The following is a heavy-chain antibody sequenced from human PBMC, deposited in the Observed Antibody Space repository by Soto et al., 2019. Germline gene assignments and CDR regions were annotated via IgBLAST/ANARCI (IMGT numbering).Heavy chain of an antibody. V-gene: IGHV4-59*01. CDR3: ARAGQLWGLGFDC. CDR2: IYYSGST. J-gene: IGHJ4*02. D-gene: IGHD5-18*01. CDR1: GGSISSYY. Sequence: PSETLSLTCTVSGGSISSYYWSWIRQPPGKGLEWIGYIYYSGSTNYNPSLKSRVTISVDTSKNQFSLKLSSVTAADTAVYYCARAGQLWGLGFDCWGQGTLVTVSS.